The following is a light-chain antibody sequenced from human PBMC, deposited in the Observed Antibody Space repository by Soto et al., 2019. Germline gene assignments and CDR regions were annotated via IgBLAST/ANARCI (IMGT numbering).Light chain of an antibody. CDR3: SSDTSISTLDVL. CDR1: SSDVGDYNY. J-gene: IGLJ2*01. CDR2: EVD. V-gene: IGLV2-14*01. Sequence: QSALAQPASVSGSPGQSITISCTGTSSDVGDYNYVSWYQQHPGKAPKLIIFEVDTRPSGVSHRFSGSKSGNTASLTISGLQADDEADYYCSSDTSISTLDVLFGGGTKVTVL.